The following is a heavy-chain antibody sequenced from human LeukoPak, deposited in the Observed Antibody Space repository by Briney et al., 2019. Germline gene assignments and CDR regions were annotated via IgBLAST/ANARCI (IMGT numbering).Heavy chain of an antibody. J-gene: IGHJ4*02. V-gene: IGHV4-39*07. Sequence: SETLSLTCTVSGGSISSSSYYWGWIRQPPGKGLEWIGSIYYSGSTYYNPSLKSRVTISVDTSKNQFSLRLSSVTAADTAVYYCARVTGYIVEDYFDYWGQGTLVTVSS. CDR1: GGSISSSSYY. D-gene: IGHD3-22*01. CDR3: ARVTGYIVEDYFDY. CDR2: IYYSGST.